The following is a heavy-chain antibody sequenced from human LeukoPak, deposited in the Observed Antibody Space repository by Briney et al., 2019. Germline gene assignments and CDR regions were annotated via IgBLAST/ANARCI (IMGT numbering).Heavy chain of an antibody. D-gene: IGHD6-19*01. V-gene: IGHV3-30*04. CDR1: GFTFSSYA. CDR3: AKDKQWLATGLDY. J-gene: IGHJ4*02. Sequence: PGRSLRLSCAASGFTFSSYAMHWVRQAPGKVLEWLAVISYDGSNKYYADSVKGRFTISRDNSKNTLYLQMNSLRAEDTAVYYCAKDKQWLATGLDYWGQGTLVTVSS. CDR2: ISYDGSNK.